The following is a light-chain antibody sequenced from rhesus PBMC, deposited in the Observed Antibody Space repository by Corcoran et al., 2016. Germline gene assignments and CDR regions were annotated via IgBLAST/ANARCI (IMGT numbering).Light chain of an antibody. CDR3: CSYAGSYTFI. J-gene: IGLJ1*01. CDR1: SSDIGGYNY. CDR2: EVS. V-gene: IGLV2-32*01. Sequence: QAALTQPRSVSGSPGQSVTISCPGTSSDIGGYNYVSWYQQHPGTAPKLMIYEVSERPSGVSDRFSGSKSGNTASLTISGLQAEDEADYYCCSYAGSYTFIFGAGTRLTVL.